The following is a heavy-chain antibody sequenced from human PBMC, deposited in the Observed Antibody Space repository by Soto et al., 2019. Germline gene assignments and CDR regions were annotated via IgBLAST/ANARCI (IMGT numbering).Heavy chain of an antibody. Sequence: EVQLLESGGGLVQPGESLRLSCAGSGFTFNNYAMTWVRQAPGKGPEWVSAISGGGDTTYYADSVKGRFTISRDNSKNTLYLQMNSLRAEDTAVYYCAKHGPQYSSSLTRYWGQGTLVTVSS. CDR1: GFTFNNYA. V-gene: IGHV3-23*01. D-gene: IGHD6-13*01. CDR3: AKHGPQYSSSLTRY. CDR2: ISGGGDTT. J-gene: IGHJ4*02.